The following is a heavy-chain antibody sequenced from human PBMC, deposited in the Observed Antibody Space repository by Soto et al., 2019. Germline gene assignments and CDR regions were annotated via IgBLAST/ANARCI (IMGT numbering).Heavy chain of an antibody. J-gene: IGHJ5*02. D-gene: IGHD3-10*01. CDR2: IYYSGST. CDR1: GGSTSSGDYY. CDR3: ARDALKYYYGSGSNFDP. Sequence: TLSLTCTVSGGSTSSGDYYWSWIRQPPGKGLEWIGYIYYSGSTYYNPSLKSRVTISVDTSNNQFSLKLSSVAAADTAVYYCARDALKYYYGSGSNFDPWGQGTLVTVSS. V-gene: IGHV4-30-4*01.